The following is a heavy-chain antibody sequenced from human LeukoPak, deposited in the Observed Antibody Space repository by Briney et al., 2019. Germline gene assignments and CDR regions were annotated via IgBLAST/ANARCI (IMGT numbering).Heavy chain of an antibody. CDR2: IRSKAYGGTT. D-gene: IGHD3-10*01. CDR1: GFTFGDYA. J-gene: IGHJ6*04. Sequence: GGSLRLPCTASGFTFGDYAMSWVRQAPGKGLEWVGFIRSKAYGGTTEYAASVKGRFTISRDDSKSIAYLQMNSLKTEDTAVYYCTREKLLWFGESNYYYGMDVWGKGTTVTVSS. V-gene: IGHV3-49*04. CDR3: TREKLLWFGESNYYYGMDV.